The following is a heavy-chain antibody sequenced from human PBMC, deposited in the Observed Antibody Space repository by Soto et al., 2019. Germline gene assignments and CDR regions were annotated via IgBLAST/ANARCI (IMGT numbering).Heavy chain of an antibody. D-gene: IGHD3-3*01. V-gene: IGHV3-48*02. Sequence: EVQLVESGGGLVQPGGSLRLSCAASGFTFSSYSMNWVRQAPGKGLEWGSYISSSSSTIYYADSVKGRFTISRDNAKNSLYLQMNSLRDEDTAVYYCARLLRFLEWAINWFDPWGQGTLVTVSS. CDR1: GFTFSSYS. J-gene: IGHJ5*02. CDR3: ARLLRFLEWAINWFDP. CDR2: ISSSSSTI.